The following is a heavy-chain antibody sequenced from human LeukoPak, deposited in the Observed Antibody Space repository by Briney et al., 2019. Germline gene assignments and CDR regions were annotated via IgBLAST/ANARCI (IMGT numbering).Heavy chain of an antibody. CDR3: AREEAGQWLEYYMDV. Sequence: GASVTVSCKASGYTFTSYYMHWVRQAPGQGLEWMGIINPSGGSTSYAQKFQGRVTMTRDTSTSTVYMELSSLRSEDTAVYYCAREEAGQWLEYYMDVWGKGTTVTISS. CDR2: INPSGGST. J-gene: IGHJ6*03. D-gene: IGHD6-19*01. CDR1: GYTFTSYY. V-gene: IGHV1-46*01.